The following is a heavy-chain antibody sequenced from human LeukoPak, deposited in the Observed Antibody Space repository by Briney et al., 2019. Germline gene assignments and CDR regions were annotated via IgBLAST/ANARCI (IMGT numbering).Heavy chain of an antibody. V-gene: IGHV4-59*01. J-gene: IGHJ4*02. CDR3: GRSLRPQTNFDY. CDR2: IYYSGST. Sequence: PSETLSLTCTVSGGSISSYYWSWIRQPPGKGLEWIGYIYYSGSTNYNPSLKSRVTISVDTSKNQFSLKLRSVTAADTAVYYCGRSLRPQTNFDYWGQGTLVTVSS. CDR1: GGSISSYY. D-gene: IGHD4-17*01.